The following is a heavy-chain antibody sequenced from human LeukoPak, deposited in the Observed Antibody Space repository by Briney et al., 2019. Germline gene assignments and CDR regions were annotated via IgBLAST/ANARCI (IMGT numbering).Heavy chain of an antibody. CDR1: GGSISSYY. Sequence: KPSETLSLTCTVSGGSISSYYWSWIRQPPGKGLEWIGYIYYSGSTNYNPSLKSRVTISVDTSKNQFSLKLSSVTAADTAVYYCARTGGGVVIPDYWGQGTLVTVSS. CDR2: IYYSGST. CDR3: ARTGGGVVIPDY. J-gene: IGHJ4*02. V-gene: IGHV4-59*01. D-gene: IGHD3-3*01.